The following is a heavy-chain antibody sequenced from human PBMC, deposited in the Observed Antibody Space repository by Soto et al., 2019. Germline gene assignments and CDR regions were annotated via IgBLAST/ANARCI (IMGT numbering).Heavy chain of an antibody. CDR2: INAGNGNT. Sequence: ASVKVSCKASGYTFTSYSMHWVLQAPGERLEWMGWINAGNGNTKYSQKFQGRVTITRDTSASTAYMELSSLRSEDTAVYYCARSGYYSSSSNYYYYGMDVWGQGTTVTVSS. V-gene: IGHV1-3*01. J-gene: IGHJ6*02. CDR1: GYTFTSYS. CDR3: ARSGYYSSSSNYYYYGMDV. D-gene: IGHD6-6*01.